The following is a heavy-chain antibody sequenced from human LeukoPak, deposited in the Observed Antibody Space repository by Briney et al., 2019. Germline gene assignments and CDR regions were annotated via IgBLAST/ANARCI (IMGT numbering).Heavy chain of an antibody. CDR3: AREPNGGYFDY. J-gene: IGHJ4*02. V-gene: IGHV3-21*01. CDR2: ISSSSSYI. CDR1: GFTFSSYS. Sequence: GGSLRLSCAASGFTFSSYSMNWVRQAPGKGLEWVSSISSSSSYICYADSVKGRFTISRDNAKNSLYLQMNSLRAEDTAVYYCAREPNGGYFDYWGQGTLVTVSS. D-gene: IGHD3-10*01.